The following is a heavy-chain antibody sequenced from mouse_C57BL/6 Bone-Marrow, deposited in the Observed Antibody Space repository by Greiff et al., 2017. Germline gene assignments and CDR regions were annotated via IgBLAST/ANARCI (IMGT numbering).Heavy chain of an antibody. CDR2: IDPSDSYT. Sequence: QVQLRQPGAELVRPGTSVKLSCKASGYTFTSYWMHWVKQRPGQGLEWIGVIDPSDSYTNYNQKFKGKATLTVDTSSSTAYMQLSSLTSEDSAVYYCAPFGAYWGQGTLVTVSA. V-gene: IGHV1-59*01. CDR1: GYTFTSYW. CDR3: APFGAY. J-gene: IGHJ3*01.